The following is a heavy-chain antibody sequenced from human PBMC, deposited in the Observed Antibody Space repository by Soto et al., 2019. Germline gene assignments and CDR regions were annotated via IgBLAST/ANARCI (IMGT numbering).Heavy chain of an antibody. Sequence: SGPTLVNPTQSLTLTCTFSGFSLSTSGMCVSWIRQPPGKALEWLALIDWDDDKYYSTSLKTRLTISKDTSKNQVVLTMTNMDPVDTATYYCARMCIAVAGDRPWFAPRGQRTLVLVSS. V-gene: IGHV2-70*01. J-gene: IGHJ5*02. D-gene: IGHD6-19*01. CDR1: GFSLSTSGMC. CDR3: ARMCIAVAGDRPWFAP. CDR2: IDWDDDK.